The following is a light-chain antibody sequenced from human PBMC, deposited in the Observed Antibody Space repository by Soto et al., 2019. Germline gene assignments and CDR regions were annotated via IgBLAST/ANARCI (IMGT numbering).Light chain of an antibody. Sequence: EIVLTQSPATLSLSPGERATLSCRASQSVGKYLAWYQQRPGRAPRLLMFDVSYRATGTPARFSGSGSGTDFTLTISSLEPEDFAVYYCQQRTNWQLTFGGGTRVEIK. CDR2: DVS. J-gene: IGKJ4*01. CDR3: QQRTNWQLT. V-gene: IGKV3-11*01. CDR1: QSVGKY.